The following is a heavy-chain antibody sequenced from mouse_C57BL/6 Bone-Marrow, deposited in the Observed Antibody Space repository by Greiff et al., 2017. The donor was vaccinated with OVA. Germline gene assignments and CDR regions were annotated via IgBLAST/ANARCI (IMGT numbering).Heavy chain of an antibody. Sequence: EVKLVESGGGLVKPGGSLKLSCAASGFTFSDYGMHWVRQAPEKGLEWVAYISSGSSTIYYADTVKGRFTISRDNAKNTLFLQMTSLRSEDTAMYYCAKKLGSSPYYYAMDYWGQGTSVTVSS. CDR2: ISSGSSTI. V-gene: IGHV5-17*01. D-gene: IGHD1-1*01. CDR1: GFTFSDYG. CDR3: AKKLGSSPYYYAMDY. J-gene: IGHJ4*01.